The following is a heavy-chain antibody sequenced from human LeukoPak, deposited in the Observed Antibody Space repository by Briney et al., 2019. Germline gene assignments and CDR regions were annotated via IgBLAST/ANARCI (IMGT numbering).Heavy chain of an antibody. CDR2: IRFDGSNK. CDR1: GFTFSYYG. V-gene: IGHV3-30*02. J-gene: IGHJ4*02. CDR3: AKAFESYESPYYFDY. Sequence: PGGSLRLSCAASGFTFSYYGMHWVRQAPGKGLEWVAFIRFDGSNKYYADSVKGRFTISRDNSKNTLYLQMNSLRAEDTAVYYCAKAFESYESPYYFDYWGQGTLVTVSS. D-gene: IGHD5-18*01.